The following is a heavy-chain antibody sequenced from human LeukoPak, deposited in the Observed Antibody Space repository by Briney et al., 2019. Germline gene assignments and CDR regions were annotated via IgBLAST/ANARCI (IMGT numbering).Heavy chain of an antibody. Sequence: ASVKVSCQASGYTFTGYYMHWVRQAPGQGLEWMGWINPNSGCTNYAQKLQGRVTMTTDTSTSTAYMELRSLRSDDTAVYYCARDLRYSSGWSASGMDVCSKGTTVTTSS. CDR2: INPNSGCT. CDR3: ARDLRYSSGWSASGMDV. D-gene: IGHD6-19*01. J-gene: IGHJ6*03. CDR1: GYTFTGYY. V-gene: IGHV1-2*02.